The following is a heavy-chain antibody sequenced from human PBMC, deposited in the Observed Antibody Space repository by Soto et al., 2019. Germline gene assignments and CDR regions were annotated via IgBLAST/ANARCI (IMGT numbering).Heavy chain of an antibody. Sequence: SQTLSLTCAISGDSVSSNSAAWNWIRQSPSRGLEWLGRTYYRSKWYNDYAVSVKSRITINPDTSKNPFSLQLNSVTPEDTAVYYCARGVAGSGWLYYYYGMDVWGQGTTVTVSS. J-gene: IGHJ6*02. CDR1: GDSVSSNSAA. CDR2: TYYRSKWYN. D-gene: IGHD6-19*01. V-gene: IGHV6-1*01. CDR3: ARGVAGSGWLYYYYGMDV.